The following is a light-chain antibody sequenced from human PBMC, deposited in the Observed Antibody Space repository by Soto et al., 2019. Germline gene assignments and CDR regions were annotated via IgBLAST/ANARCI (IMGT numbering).Light chain of an antibody. J-gene: IGKJ2*01. V-gene: IGKV1-39*01. CDR3: QKVYDFPHT. CDR2: GAS. Sequence: DIQMTQSPSSLSASVGDRVTITCRTSQTINNYLNWYRQKPGKVPEVLIYGASSLQRGVSSRFTGSASRTYFTLTISSLQPEDFATYYCQKVYDFPHTFGQGTKVEV. CDR1: QTINNY.